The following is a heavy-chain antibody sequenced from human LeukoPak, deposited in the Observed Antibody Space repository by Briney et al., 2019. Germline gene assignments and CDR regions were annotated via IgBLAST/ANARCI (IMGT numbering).Heavy chain of an antibody. V-gene: IGHV3-53*01. Sequence: GGSLRLSCAASGFTVSSNYMSWVRQAPGKGLEWVSVIYSDGNTYYADSVKGRFIISRDNSKNTLYLQMSSLRAEDTAVYYCARYDSSWYYFDYWGRGTLVTVSS. D-gene: IGHD6-13*01. J-gene: IGHJ4*02. CDR3: ARYDSSWYYFDY. CDR2: IYSDGNT. CDR1: GFTVSSNY.